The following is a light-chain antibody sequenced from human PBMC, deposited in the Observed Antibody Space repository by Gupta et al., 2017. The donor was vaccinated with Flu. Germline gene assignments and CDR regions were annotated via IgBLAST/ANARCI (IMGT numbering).Light chain of an antibody. CDR3: RKYDDLLIT. Sequence: PSSLSPAVGVTVTITSQASQNISKYVKWYQQKPGKAPSLLIYYASILEAGVPARCSGSGSGKDFTLTITSLQPEDIATYFCRKYDDLLITCGQGTRLDIK. J-gene: IGKJ5*01. CDR2: YAS. V-gene: IGKV1-33*01. CDR1: QNISKY.